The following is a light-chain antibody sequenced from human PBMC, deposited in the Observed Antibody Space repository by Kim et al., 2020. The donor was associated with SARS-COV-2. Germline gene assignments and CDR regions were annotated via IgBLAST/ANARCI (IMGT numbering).Light chain of an antibody. CDR2: GAS. CDR1: QTVSRN. Sequence: EIVMTQFPATLSVSPGGGATLSCRASQTVSRNLAWYQQKPGQAPRLLIYGASTRAIGIPARFSGRGSGTEFTLTISSLQSEDFAVYYWQQYNNWPSHTFGQGTKLEI. J-gene: IGKJ2*01. CDR3: QQYNNWPSHT. V-gene: IGKV3-15*01.